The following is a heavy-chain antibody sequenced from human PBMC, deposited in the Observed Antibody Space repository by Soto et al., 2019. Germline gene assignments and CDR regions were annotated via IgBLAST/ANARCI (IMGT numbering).Heavy chain of an antibody. J-gene: IGHJ3*02. V-gene: IGHV4-31*03. CDR2: IYYSGST. Sequence: SETXSLTCTVSGGSISSGDYYWSWIRQHPGKGLEWIGYIYYSGSTYYNPSLKSRVSISVGTSKNQFSLKLSSVTAADPAVYYFAKVKFGTPTARQAFEIWGQGAMVTVSS. D-gene: IGHD3-10*01. CDR3: AKVKFGTPTARQAFEI. CDR1: GGSISSGDYY.